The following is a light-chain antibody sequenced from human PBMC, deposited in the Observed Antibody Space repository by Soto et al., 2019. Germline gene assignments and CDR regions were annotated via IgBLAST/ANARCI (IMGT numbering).Light chain of an antibody. CDR2: SAS. J-gene: IGKJ2*01. CDR3: QQGHSTPYT. Sequence: DIQMTQSPYSLSASLGDSVTITCRASQNIRTYLNWYQQKPERAPKLLIHSASALLSGVPSRFSGSGSGPEFTLTMSGLQPEEFTSYYCQQGHSTPYTFGQGTKVEIK. CDR1: QNIRTY. V-gene: IGKV1-39*01.